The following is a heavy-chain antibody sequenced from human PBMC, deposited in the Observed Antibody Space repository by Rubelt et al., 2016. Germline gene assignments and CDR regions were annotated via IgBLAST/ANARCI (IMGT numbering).Heavy chain of an antibody. CDR2: HSGST. J-gene: IGHJ4*02. CDR3: ARGRGSTLPYFDY. Sequence: HSGSTNYNPSLKSRVTISVDTSKNQFSLKLSSVTAADTAVYYCARGRGSTLPYFDYWGQGTLVTVSS. V-gene: IGHV4-34*01. D-gene: IGHD6-13*01.